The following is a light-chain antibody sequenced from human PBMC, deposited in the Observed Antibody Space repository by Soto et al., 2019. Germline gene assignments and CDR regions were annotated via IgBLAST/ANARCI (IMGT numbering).Light chain of an antibody. V-gene: IGLV2-14*01. Sequence: QSALTQPASVSGSPGQSITISCTGTNSDVGGYNYVSWYQQHPGKAPKLMIYEVSNRPSGVSNRFSGSKSGNTASLTISGLRAEDEADYYCSSYTSSSTLVFGTGTKSPS. J-gene: IGLJ1*01. CDR2: EVS. CDR3: SSYTSSSTLV. CDR1: NSDVGGYNY.